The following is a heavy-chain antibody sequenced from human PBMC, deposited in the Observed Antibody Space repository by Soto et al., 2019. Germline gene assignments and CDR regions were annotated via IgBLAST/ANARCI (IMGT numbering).Heavy chain of an antibody. CDR2: INHSGST. V-gene: IGHV4-34*01. D-gene: IGHD3-9*01. J-gene: IGHJ5*02. Sequence: SETLSLTCAVYGGSLSGYYWSWIRQPPGKGLEWIGEINHSGSTNYNPSLKSRVTISVDTSKNQFSLKLSSVTAADTAVYYCARIYYDILTGRYRGIDPWGQGTLVTVS. CDR3: ARIYYDILTGRYRGIDP. CDR1: GGSLSGYY.